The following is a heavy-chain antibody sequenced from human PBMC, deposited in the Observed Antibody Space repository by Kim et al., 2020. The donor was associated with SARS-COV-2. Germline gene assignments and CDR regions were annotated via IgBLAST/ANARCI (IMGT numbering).Heavy chain of an antibody. CDR2: ISGSGGST. CDR1: GFTFSSYA. V-gene: IGHV3-23*01. Sequence: GGSLRLSCAAPGFTFSSYAMSWVRQAPGKGLEWVSAISGSGGSTYYADSVKGRFTISRDNSKNTLYLQMNSLRAEDTAVYYCAKDFKGLRYFDHFDYWGQGTLVTVSS. J-gene: IGHJ4*02. D-gene: IGHD3-9*01. CDR3: AKDFKGLRYFDHFDY.